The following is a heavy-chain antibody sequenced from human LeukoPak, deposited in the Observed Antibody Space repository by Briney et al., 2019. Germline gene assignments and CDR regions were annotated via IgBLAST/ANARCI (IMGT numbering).Heavy chain of an antibody. Sequence: SETLSLTCTVSGGSISSYYWSWIRQPPGKGLEWIGYIYYSGSTNYNPSLKSRVTISVDTSKNQFSLKLSSVTAADTAVYYCARVEYYDSSGCWFFDYWGQGTLVTVSS. CDR1: GGSISSYY. CDR2: IYYSGST. CDR3: ARVEYYDSSGCWFFDY. J-gene: IGHJ4*02. D-gene: IGHD3-22*01. V-gene: IGHV4-59*01.